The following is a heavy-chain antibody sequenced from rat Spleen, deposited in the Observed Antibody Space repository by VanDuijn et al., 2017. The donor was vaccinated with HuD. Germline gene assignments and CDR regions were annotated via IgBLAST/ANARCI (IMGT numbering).Heavy chain of an antibody. CDR2: ISYEGSGT. CDR3: ARGDWLGGNY. CDR1: GFTFSDYY. Sequence: EVQLVESDGGLVQPGRSLKLSCAASGFTFSDYYMAWVRQAPTKGLEWVATISYEGSGTYYGDSVKGRFTISRDNAKSSLYLQMNSLKSEDTATYYCARGDWLGGNYWGQGVMVTVSS. V-gene: IGHV5-22*01. J-gene: IGHJ2*01. D-gene: IGHD5-1*01.